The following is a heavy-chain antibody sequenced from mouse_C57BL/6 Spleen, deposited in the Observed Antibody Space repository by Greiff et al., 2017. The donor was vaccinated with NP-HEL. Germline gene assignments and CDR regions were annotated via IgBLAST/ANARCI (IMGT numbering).Heavy chain of an antibody. Sequence: QVQLQQSGAELVRPGASVTLSCKASGYTFTDYEMHWVKQTPVHGLEWIGAIDPETGGTAYNQKFQGKAILTADKSSSTAYMELRSLTSEDSAVYYCTRALLPAPFAYWGQGTLVTVSA. CDR2: IDPETGGT. V-gene: IGHV1-15*01. D-gene: IGHD1-1*01. CDR1: GYTFTDYE. CDR3: TRALLPAPFAY. J-gene: IGHJ3*01.